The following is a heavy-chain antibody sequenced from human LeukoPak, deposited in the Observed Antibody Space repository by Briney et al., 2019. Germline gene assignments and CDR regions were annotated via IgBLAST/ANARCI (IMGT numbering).Heavy chain of an antibody. CDR3: ARQRLEGGYFDY. CDR1: GGSISSSSYY. CDR2: MYYSGST. D-gene: IGHD5-12*01. V-gene: IGHV4-39*01. J-gene: IGHJ4*02. Sequence: SETLSLTCTVSGGSISSSSYYWGWIRQPPGKGLEWIGSMYYSGSTYYNPSLKSRVTISVDTSKNQFSLKLSSVTAADTAVYYCARQRLEGGYFDYWGQGTLVTVSS.